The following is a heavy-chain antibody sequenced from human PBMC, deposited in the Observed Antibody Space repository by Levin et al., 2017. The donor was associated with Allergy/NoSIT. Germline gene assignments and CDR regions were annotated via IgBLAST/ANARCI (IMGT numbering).Heavy chain of an antibody. J-gene: IGHJ3*02. Sequence: GGSLRLSCAASGFTFSSYSMNWVRQAPGKGLEWVSSISSSGSYIYNADSVKGRFTISRDNARNSLYLVMNSLRAEDTAVYYCARSKGAYPLKFAFDIWGRGTMVTVSS. CDR2: ISSSGSYI. CDR3: ARSKGAYPLKFAFDI. V-gene: IGHV3-21*01. CDR1: GFTFSSYS. D-gene: IGHD3-16*01.